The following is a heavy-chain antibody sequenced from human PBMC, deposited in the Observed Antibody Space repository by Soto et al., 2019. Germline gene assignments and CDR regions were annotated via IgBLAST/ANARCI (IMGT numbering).Heavy chain of an antibody. CDR2: INPSGGST. CDR3: ARDRDPMVRGVTRSGFDY. V-gene: IGHV1-46*03. J-gene: IGHJ4*02. D-gene: IGHD3-10*01. CDR1: GYTFTSYY. Sequence: QVQLVQSGAEVKKPGASVKVSCKASGYTFTSYYMHWVRQAPGQGLEWMGIINPSGGSTSYAQKFQGRVPMTRDTSTSTVYMELSSLRSEDTAVYYCARDRDPMVRGVTRSGFDYWGQGTLVTVSS.